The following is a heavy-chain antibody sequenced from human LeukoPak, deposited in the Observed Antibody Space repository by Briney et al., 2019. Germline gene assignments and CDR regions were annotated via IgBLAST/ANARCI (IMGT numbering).Heavy chain of an antibody. D-gene: IGHD3-3*02. CDR2: ITYTGST. Sequence: SETLSLTCTVSGDSISRYYWSWIRQPPGKGLEWLGYITYTGSTNYNPSLKSRVTISIDTSKMQFSLRVNSVTTADTAVYFCAASIWRTFIDYWGQGSLLTVSS. J-gene: IGHJ4*02. V-gene: IGHV4-59*01. CDR3: AASIWRTFIDY. CDR1: GDSISRYY.